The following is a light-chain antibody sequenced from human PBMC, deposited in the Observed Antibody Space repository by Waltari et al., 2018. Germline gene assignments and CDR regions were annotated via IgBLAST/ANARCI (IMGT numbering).Light chain of an antibody. CDR1: QSVSSN. J-gene: IGKJ5*01. Sequence: EIVMTQSPATLSVSPGERATVSCRASQSVSSNLAWYQQKPGLAPRLLIYGASTRATGIPARFSGSGSGTEFTLTISSLQSEDFAVYYCQQYNNWPPPITFGQGTRLEIK. V-gene: IGKV3-15*01. CDR3: QQYNNWPPPIT. CDR2: GAS.